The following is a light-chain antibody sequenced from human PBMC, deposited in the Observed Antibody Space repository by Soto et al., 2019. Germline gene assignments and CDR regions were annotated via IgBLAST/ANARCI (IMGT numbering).Light chain of an antibody. V-gene: IGKV1-39*01. CDR3: QQSYSSPPT. Sequence: DIQLTQSPSSLSASVGDRVTITCRASQSISSYLNWYQQKPGKAPKLLIYAAYSLQSGVPSRFSGSGSGTDFTLTISSLQPEDFATYYCQQSYSSPPTFGQGTKVDI. CDR1: QSISSY. J-gene: IGKJ1*01. CDR2: AAY.